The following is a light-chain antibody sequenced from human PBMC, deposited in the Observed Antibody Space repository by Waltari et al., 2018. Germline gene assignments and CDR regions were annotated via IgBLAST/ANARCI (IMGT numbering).Light chain of an antibody. CDR2: KDS. J-gene: IGLJ2*01. Sequence: YEMIQPLSVSVALGQTASITCGGSDIGFKNVHWHQQKPGQAPVVVIFKDSNRPSGIPERFYGSNSGNTATLTITRVQAGDEADYYCQVWDSTTVIFGGGTKLTVL. V-gene: IGLV3-9*01. CDR3: QVWDSTTVI. CDR1: DIGFKN.